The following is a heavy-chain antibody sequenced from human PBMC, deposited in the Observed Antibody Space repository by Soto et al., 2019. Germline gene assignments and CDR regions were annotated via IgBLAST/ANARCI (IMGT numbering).Heavy chain of an antibody. CDR3: ARESGAGSSTVTLNWFDP. CDR1: GYTFTSYG. CDR2: ISAYNGNT. D-gene: IGHD4-17*01. V-gene: IGHV1-18*01. J-gene: IGHJ5*02. Sequence: ASVKVSCKASGYTFTSYGISWVRQAPGQGLEWMGWISAYNGNTNHAQKLQGRVTMTTDTSTSTAYMELRSLRSDDTAVYYCARESGAGSSTVTLNWFDPWGQGTLVTVSS.